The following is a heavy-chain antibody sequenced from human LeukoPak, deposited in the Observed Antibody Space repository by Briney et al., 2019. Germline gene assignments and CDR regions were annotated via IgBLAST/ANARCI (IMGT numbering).Heavy chain of an antibody. CDR1: GYSFTSYW. V-gene: IGHV5-51*01. CDR2: IYPGDSDT. J-gene: IGHJ3*02. Sequence: GASLQISCKGSGYSFTSYWIGWVRPMPGKGLEWMGIIYPGDSDTRYSPSFQGQVTISADKSISTAYLQWSSLKASDTAMYYCAEGIAVAGAIDAFDIWGQGTMVTVSS. CDR3: AEGIAVAGAIDAFDI. D-gene: IGHD6-19*01.